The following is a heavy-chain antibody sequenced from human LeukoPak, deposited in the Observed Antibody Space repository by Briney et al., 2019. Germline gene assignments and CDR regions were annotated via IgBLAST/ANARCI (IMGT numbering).Heavy chain of an antibody. CDR1: GYSLSAYY. V-gene: IGHV1-46*01. D-gene: IGHD1-26*01. CDR3: ATSGSYHKYYFDY. J-gene: IGHJ4*02. CDR2: INPSGGST. Sequence: GASVKISCKASGYSLSAYYMHWVRQAPGQGLDWMGVINPSGGSTSYALKFQDRVTVSRDTSTSTVYMELSSLRSDDTAVYFCATSGSYHKYYFDYWGQGTLVTVSS.